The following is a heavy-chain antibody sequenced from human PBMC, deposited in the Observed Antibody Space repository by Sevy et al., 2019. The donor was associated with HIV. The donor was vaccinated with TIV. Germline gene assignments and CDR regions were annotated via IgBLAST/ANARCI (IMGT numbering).Heavy chain of an antibody. CDR2: VNQDGSEK. CDR3: ARLSTGFIYYYYYGMDV. Sequence: GGSLRLSCAASGFAFSSSWMTWVRLAPVKGLEWVANVNQDGSEKDYVDFLKGRFTISRDNAKNSLYLQMNSLRAEDTAVYYCARLSTGFIYYYYYGMDVWGQGTTVTVSS. D-gene: IGHD6-25*01. J-gene: IGHJ6*02. V-gene: IGHV3-7*01. CDR1: GFAFSSSW.